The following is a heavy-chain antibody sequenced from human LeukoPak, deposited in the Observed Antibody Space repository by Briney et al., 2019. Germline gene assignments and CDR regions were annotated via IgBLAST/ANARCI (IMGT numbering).Heavy chain of an antibody. CDR1: GFTFSRST. J-gene: IGHJ4*02. D-gene: IGHD5-24*01. V-gene: IGHV3-21*01. CDR3: TRERVRRVRRAQYFDY. Sequence: PGGSQRLSCIPSGFTFSRSTLNWARHSPGKGLECVASIYNDDTHIYYAHSVKGLLTLSRDRTTHSLFLKTNSQRAEHASTFLCTRERVRRVRRAQYFDYWGQGTLVTVSS. CDR2: IYNDDTHI.